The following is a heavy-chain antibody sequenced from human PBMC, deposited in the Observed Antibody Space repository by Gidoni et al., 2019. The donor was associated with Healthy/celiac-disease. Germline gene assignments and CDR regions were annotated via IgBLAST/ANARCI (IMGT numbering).Heavy chain of an antibody. D-gene: IGHD3-3*01. CDR3: AKDAYYDFWSGGNYFDY. Sequence: EVQLVESGGGLVQPGRSLRLSCAASGFTVDDYAMHWVRPAPGKGLEWVSGISWNSGSIGYADSVKGRFTISRDNAKNSLYLQMNSLRAEDTALYYCAKDAYYDFWSGGNYFDYWGQGTLVTVSS. CDR1: GFTVDDYA. J-gene: IGHJ4*02. CDR2: ISWNSGSI. V-gene: IGHV3-9*01.